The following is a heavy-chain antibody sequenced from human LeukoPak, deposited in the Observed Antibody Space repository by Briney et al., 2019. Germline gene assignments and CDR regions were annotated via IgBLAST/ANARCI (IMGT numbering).Heavy chain of an antibody. CDR1: GGSFSGCY. V-gene: IGHV4-34*01. CDR3: AGGYQGFWRPYYYHYMDV. CDR2: INHSGST. Sequence: SETLSLTCAVYGGSFSGCYWSWIRQPPGKGLEWIGEINHSGSTNYNPSLKSRVTISVDTSKNQFSLKLSSVTAADTAVYYCAGGYQGFWRPYYYHYMDVWGKGTTVTVSS. J-gene: IGHJ6*03. D-gene: IGHD3-3*01.